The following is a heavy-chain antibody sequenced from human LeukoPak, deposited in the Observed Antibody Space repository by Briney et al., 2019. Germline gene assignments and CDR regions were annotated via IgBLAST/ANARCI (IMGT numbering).Heavy chain of an antibody. Sequence: GGSLRLSCAVSGITLSNYGMSWVRQAPGKGLEWVSYISSSGSTIYYADSVKGRFTISRDNAENSLYLQMNSLRAEDTAVYYCARLLVVGANNYWGQGTLVTVSS. J-gene: IGHJ4*02. CDR2: ISSSGSTI. D-gene: IGHD1-26*01. V-gene: IGHV3-48*04. CDR1: GITLSNYG. CDR3: ARLLVVGANNY.